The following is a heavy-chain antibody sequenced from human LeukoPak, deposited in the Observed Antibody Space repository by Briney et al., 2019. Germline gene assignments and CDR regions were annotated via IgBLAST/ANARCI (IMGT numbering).Heavy chain of an antibody. Sequence: ESSETLSLTCTVSGGSISSSSYYWGWIRQPPGKGLEWIGEINHSGSTNYNPSLKSRVTISVDTSKNQFSLKLSSVTAADTAVYYCARGGRWSGYYSRVPHPPAQNWFDPWGQGTLVTVSS. V-gene: IGHV4-39*07. J-gene: IGHJ5*02. CDR2: INHSGST. CDR1: GGSISSSSYY. D-gene: IGHD3-3*01. CDR3: ARGGRWSGYYSRVPHPPAQNWFDP.